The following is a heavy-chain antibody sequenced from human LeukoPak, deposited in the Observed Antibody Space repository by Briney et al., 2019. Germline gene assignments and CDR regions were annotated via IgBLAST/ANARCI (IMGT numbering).Heavy chain of an antibody. D-gene: IGHD6-13*01. CDR1: GFTFSSTT. J-gene: IGHJ4*02. CDR2: ITAIDGRT. Sequence: GGSLRLSCVASGFTFSSTTMGWVRQAPGRGLEWVSSITAIDGRTYYADSVRGRFIISRDNSKNTVYLQLNSLRAGDTAIYYCTKDRRGPAAGTWYSDSWGQGTLVTVSS. CDR3: TKDRRGPAAGTWYSDS. V-gene: IGHV3-23*01.